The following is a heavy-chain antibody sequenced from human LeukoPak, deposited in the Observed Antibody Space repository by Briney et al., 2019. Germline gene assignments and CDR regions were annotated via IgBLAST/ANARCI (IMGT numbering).Heavy chain of an antibody. Sequence: ASVKVSCKASGGTFSSYAISWVRQAPGQGLEWMGGIIPIFGTANYARKFQGRVTITADESTSTAYMELSSLRSEDTAVYYCARVEHDYGPYYYGMDVWGQGTTVTVSS. CDR2: IIPIFGTA. CDR3: ARVEHDYGPYYYGMDV. V-gene: IGHV1-69*13. J-gene: IGHJ6*02. CDR1: GGTFSSYA. D-gene: IGHD4-17*01.